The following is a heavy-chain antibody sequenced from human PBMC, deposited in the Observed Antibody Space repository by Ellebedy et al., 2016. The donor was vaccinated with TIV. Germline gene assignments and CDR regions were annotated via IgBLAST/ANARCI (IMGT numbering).Heavy chain of an antibody. Sequence: PGGSLRLSCAASGFTLSTHWMHWVRQAPGKGLVWVSRTNNDGSSTVYADSVKGRFTISRDNAKNTLYLLMDSLRAEDTAVYYCARGGGCGSGDCWAFDYWGQGTLVTVSS. CDR2: TNNDGSST. CDR1: GFTLSTHW. J-gene: IGHJ4*02. D-gene: IGHD2-21*02. CDR3: ARGGGCGSGDCWAFDY. V-gene: IGHV3-74*01.